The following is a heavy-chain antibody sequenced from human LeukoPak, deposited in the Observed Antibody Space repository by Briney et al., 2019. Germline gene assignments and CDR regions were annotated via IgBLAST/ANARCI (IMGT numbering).Heavy chain of an antibody. CDR3: AKDMRYDSSVYFDY. CDR2: ISGTGGST. D-gene: IGHD3-22*01. V-gene: IGHV3-23*01. J-gene: IGHJ4*02. CDR1: GVTFSSYA. Sequence: PGGSLRLSCAASGVTFSSYAMSWVRQAAGKGLEWVSAISGTGGSTYSADSVKGRFTISRDNSKNTLYLQMNSLRAEDTAVYYCAKDMRYDSSVYFDYWGQRALVTFSS.